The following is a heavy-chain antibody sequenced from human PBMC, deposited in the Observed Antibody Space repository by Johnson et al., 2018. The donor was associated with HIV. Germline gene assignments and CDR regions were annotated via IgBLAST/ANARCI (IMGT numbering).Heavy chain of an antibody. CDR1: GFTFSGSA. Sequence: VQLVESGGGLVQPGGSLKLSCAASGFTFSGSAMHWVRQASGKGLEWVGRIRSKANSYAPAYADSVKGRFTISRDNSKNTLYLQMNSLRAEDTAVYYCAKASDAFDIWGQGTMVTVSS. V-gene: IGHV3-73*02. CDR3: AKASDAFDI. CDR2: IRSKANSYAP. J-gene: IGHJ3*02.